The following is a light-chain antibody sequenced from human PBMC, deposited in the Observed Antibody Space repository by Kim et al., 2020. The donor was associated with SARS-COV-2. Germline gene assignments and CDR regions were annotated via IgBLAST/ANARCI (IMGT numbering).Light chain of an antibody. CDR2: GAS. CDR1: QSVSSK. CDR3: QQYSDWPT. Sequence: SVSPGERATLSCRASQSVSSKLAWFQQQPGQAPRLLIYGASTRATGIPARFSGSGSGTEFTLTISSLQSEDFAVYYCQQYSDWPTFGQGTKVDIK. J-gene: IGKJ1*01. V-gene: IGKV3-15*01.